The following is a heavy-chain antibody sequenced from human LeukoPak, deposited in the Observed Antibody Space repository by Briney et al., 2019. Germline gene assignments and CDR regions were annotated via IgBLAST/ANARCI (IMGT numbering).Heavy chain of an antibody. D-gene: IGHD4-17*01. CDR2: INAGNGNT. Sequence: GASVKVSCKASGYTFTSYAMHWVRQAPGQRLEWMGWINAGNGNTKYSQKFQGRVTITRDTSASTAYMELSSLRSEDTAVYYCARVARSTVTIDYWGQGTLVTVSS. J-gene: IGHJ4*02. CDR3: ARVARSTVTIDY. CDR1: GYTFTSYA. V-gene: IGHV1-3*01.